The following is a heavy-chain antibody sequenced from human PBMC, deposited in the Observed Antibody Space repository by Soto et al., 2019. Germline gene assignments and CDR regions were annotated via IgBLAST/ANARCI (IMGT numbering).Heavy chain of an antibody. J-gene: IGHJ3*02. Sequence: SETLSLTCTVSGGSISSYYWSWIRQPPGKGLEWIGYIYYSGSPNYNPSLKSRVTISVDTSKNQFSLKLSSVTAADPAVYYCARGSGGSSWDAFDIWGQGTMVTVSS. CDR3: ARGSGGSSWDAFDI. CDR1: GGSISSYY. CDR2: IYYSGSP. V-gene: IGHV4-59*01. D-gene: IGHD2-15*01.